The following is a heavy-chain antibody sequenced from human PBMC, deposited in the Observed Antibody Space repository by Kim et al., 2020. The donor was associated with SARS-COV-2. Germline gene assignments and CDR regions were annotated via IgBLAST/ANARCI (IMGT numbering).Heavy chain of an antibody. D-gene: IGHD5-12*01. CDR2: IYYSGST. CDR1: GGSISSSNYY. CDR3: ARHKGSAYLYDIDV. Sequence: SETLSLTCTVSGGSISSSNYYWGWIRQPPGKGLEWIGSIYYSGSTYYNPSLKSRVTISVDTSKDQFSMKLSAVTAADTAVYYCARHKGSAYLYDIDVWGQGTSVTVSS. J-gene: IGHJ6*02. V-gene: IGHV4-39*01.